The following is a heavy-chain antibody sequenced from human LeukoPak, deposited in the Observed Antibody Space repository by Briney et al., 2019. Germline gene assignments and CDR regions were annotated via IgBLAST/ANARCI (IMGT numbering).Heavy chain of an antibody. D-gene: IGHD1-26*01. V-gene: IGHV3-74*01. Sequence: GGSLRLSCAASGFTFSSYWMHWGRQSPGQGLVWVSSINSDGSSTSYADSVKGRFTISRDNAKNTLYLQMNSLRAEDTAVYYCASLLSTGNGKDYWGQGTLVTVSS. CDR3: ASLLSTGNGKDY. CDR2: INSDGSST. CDR1: GFTFSSYW. J-gene: IGHJ4*02.